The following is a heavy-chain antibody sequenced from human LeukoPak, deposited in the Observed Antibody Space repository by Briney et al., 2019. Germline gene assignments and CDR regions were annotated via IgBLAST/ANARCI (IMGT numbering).Heavy chain of an antibody. CDR2: ISGYDGNT. D-gene: IGHD1-26*01. CDR3: ARDGMTTPSGSYGH. J-gene: IGHJ4*02. CDR1: GYTFTTYG. Sequence: GASVKVSCKASGYTFTTYGITWVRQAPGQGLEWMGWISGYDGNTNYAQKFQGRVSMTTDTSTSTAYMELRSLRSDDTAVYYCARDGMTTPSGSYGHWGQGTLITISS. V-gene: IGHV1-18*01.